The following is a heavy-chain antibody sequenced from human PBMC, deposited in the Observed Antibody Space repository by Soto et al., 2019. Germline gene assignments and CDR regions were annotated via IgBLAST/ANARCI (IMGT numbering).Heavy chain of an antibody. Sequence: ASVKVSCTASGGTFSSYTISWVRQAPGQGLEWMGRIIPILGIANYAQKFQGRVTITADKSTSTAYMELSSLRSEDTAVYYCARESFCSGGSCYSPRVNWFGPWGQGTLVTVSS. CDR2: IIPILGIA. CDR3: ARESFCSGGSCYSPRVNWFGP. D-gene: IGHD2-15*01. V-gene: IGHV1-69*04. J-gene: IGHJ5*02. CDR1: GGTFSSYT.